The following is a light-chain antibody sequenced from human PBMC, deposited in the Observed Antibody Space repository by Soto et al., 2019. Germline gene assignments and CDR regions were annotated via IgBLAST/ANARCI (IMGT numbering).Light chain of an antibody. J-gene: IGLJ2*01. V-gene: IGLV2-14*01. CDR3: SSYTTSSTQV. CDR2: EVS. Sequence: QSALTQPASVSGSPGQSITISCTGTSSDVGYYNYVSWYQHHPGKAPKLIIYEVSNRPSGVSNRFSGSKSGNTASLTISGIQAEDEADYYCSSYTTSSTQVFGGGTKLTVL. CDR1: SSDVGYYNY.